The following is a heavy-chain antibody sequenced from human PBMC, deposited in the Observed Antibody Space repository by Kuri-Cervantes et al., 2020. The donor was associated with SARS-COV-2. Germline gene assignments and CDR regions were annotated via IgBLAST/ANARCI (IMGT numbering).Heavy chain of an antibody. CDR2: VSSSGGA. CDR3: ARDPDSGSYIDDAFDI. V-gene: IGHV4-39*07. D-gene: IGHD1-26*01. Sequence: SETLSLTCTVSGASISNNNYFWGWIRQPPGKGLEWIGSVSSSGGAYSDPSLTSRVTMSVDTSKTQFSLSLRSVTAADTAVYYCARDPDSGSYIDDAFDIWGQGTMVTVSS. J-gene: IGHJ3*02. CDR1: GASISNNNYF.